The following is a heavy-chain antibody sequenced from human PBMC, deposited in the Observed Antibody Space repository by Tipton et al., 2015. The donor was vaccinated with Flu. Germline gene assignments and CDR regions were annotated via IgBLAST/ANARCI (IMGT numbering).Heavy chain of an antibody. CDR2: IYPADSLT. CDR3: ARQGAKFCDDCYVVY. J-gene: IGHJ4*01. CDR1: GDSFTTYW. D-gene: IGHD2-21*01. V-gene: IGHV5-51*01. Sequence: QLVQSGAEVKKSGESLKISCKGSGDSFTTYWIAWVRQMPGKGLEWMGIIYPADSLTRYSPSFQGQVTISVDKSSNTAYLQWSSLKASDTATYYCARQGAKFCDDCYVVYWGQGTLVTVSS.